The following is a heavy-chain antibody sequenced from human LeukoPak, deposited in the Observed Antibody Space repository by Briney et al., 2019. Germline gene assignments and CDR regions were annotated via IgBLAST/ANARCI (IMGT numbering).Heavy chain of an antibody. D-gene: IGHD6-6*01. V-gene: IGHV4-31*03. Sequence: PSETLSLTCTVSGGSNSSGGYYWSWIRKHPGKGLEWIGYIYYSGSTYYNPSLKSRVTISVDTSKNQFSLKLSSVTAADTAVYCCARVCVGSSSYYFDYWGQGTLVTVSS. CDR1: GGSNSSGGYY. J-gene: IGHJ4*02. CDR2: IYYSGST. CDR3: ARVCVGSSSYYFDY.